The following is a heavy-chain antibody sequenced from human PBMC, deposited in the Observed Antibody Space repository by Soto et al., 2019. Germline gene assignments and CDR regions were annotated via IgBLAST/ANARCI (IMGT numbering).Heavy chain of an antibody. CDR1: GGSISSSSYY. CDR3: ARKEIVAVVAATGSWFDP. V-gene: IGHV4-39*01. Sequence: TSETLSLTCTVSGGSISSSSYYWGWIRQPPGKGLEWIGSIYYSGSTYYNPSLKSRVTISVDTSKNQFSLKLSSVTAADTAVYYCARKEIVAVVAATGSWFDPWGQGTLVTVSS. CDR2: IYYSGST. D-gene: IGHD2-15*01. J-gene: IGHJ5*02.